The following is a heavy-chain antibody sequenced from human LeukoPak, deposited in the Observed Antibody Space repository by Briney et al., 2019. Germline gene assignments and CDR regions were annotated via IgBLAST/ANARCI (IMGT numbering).Heavy chain of an antibody. D-gene: IGHD6-19*01. CDR2: IYYSGRT. CDR1: GGSISSSRYY. J-gene: IGHJ5*02. V-gene: IGHV4-39*01. CDR3: ARHTRKWLSPNWFDP. Sequence: PSETLSLTCTVSGGSISSSRYYWGWIRQPPGKGRVWIGSIYYSGRTYYNPSLNSRVTISVDTSKNQFSLKLSSVTAADTAVYYCARHTRKWLSPNWFDPWGQGTLVTVSS.